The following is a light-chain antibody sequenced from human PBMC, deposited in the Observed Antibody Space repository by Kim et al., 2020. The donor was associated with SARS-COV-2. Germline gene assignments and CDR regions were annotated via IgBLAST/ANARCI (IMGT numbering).Light chain of an antibody. V-gene: IGKV1-39*01. CDR1: QSISSY. Sequence: DIQMTQPPSSLSASVGDRVTITCRASQSISSYLNWYQQKPGKAPKLLIYAASSLQSGVPPRFSGSGSGTDFTLTISSLQPEDFATYYCQQSYSTPFTFGGGTKVDIK. CDR3: QQSYSTPFT. CDR2: AAS. J-gene: IGKJ4*01.